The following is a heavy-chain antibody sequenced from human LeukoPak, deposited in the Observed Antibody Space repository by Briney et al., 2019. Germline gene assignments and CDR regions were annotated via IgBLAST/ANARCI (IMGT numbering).Heavy chain of an antibody. CDR1: GGSISSGSYY. Sequence: SETLSLTCTVSGGSISSGSYYWSWIRQPAGKGLEWIGRIYTSGSTNYNPSLKSRVTISVDTSKNQFSLKLSSVTAADTAVYYCARHVRKRGIAAAGSPGWFDPWGQGTLVTVSS. D-gene: IGHD6-13*01. J-gene: IGHJ5*02. V-gene: IGHV4-61*02. CDR2: IYTSGST. CDR3: ARHVRKRGIAAAGSPGWFDP.